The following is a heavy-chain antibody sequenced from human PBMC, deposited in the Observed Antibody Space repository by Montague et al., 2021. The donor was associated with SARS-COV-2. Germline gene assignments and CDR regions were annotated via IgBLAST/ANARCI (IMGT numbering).Heavy chain of an antibody. CDR2: IDWDDDK. J-gene: IGHJ4*02. Sequence: PALVKPTQTLTLTCTFSGFSLSTSGMCVSWIRQPPGKALEWLALIDWDDDKYYSTSLKTRLTISKDTSKNQVVLTMTNMDPVDTATYYCARIRDYDILTGSHSGFDDWGQGTLVTVSS. CDR3: ARIRDYDILTGSHSGFDD. CDR1: GFSLSTSGMC. D-gene: IGHD3-9*01. V-gene: IGHV2-70*01.